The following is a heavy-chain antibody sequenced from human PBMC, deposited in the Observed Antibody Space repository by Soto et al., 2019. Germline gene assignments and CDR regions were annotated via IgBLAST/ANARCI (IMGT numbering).Heavy chain of an antibody. J-gene: IGHJ4*02. CDR1: GFSLTTHSVA. CDR3: THRQSGAFDF. CDR2: FYGDDVT. Sequence: QITLKESGPTLVTPTQTLSLTCTLSGFSLTTHSVAVGWIRQPPGKALEWLALFYGDDVTGYNPSLRDRLTTARDTSRTQVVLTMTNVDPVDTATYYCTHRQSGAFDFWGQGTLVTVSS. D-gene: IGHD2-15*01. V-gene: IGHV2-5*02.